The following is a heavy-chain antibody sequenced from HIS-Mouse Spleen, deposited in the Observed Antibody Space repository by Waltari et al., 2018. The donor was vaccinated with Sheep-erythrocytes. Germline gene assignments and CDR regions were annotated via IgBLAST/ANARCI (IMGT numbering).Heavy chain of an antibody. J-gene: IGHJ6*02. V-gene: IGHV3-43D*03. D-gene: IGHD1-26*01. CDR2: VSWDGGST. CDR1: GFTFDAYA. Sequence: EVQLVESGGVVVQPGGSLRLSCAASGFTFDAYAMHWVRQAPGKGLDWVSVVSWDGGSTYYADAVKGRLTIARDNSKNSLYLQMNSLRAEDTALYYCAKDLTLVGAHYYYYYGMDVWGQGTTVTVSS. CDR3: AKDLTLVGAHYYYYYGMDV.